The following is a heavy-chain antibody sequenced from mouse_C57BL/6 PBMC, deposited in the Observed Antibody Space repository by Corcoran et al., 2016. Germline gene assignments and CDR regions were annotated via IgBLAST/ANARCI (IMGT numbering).Heavy chain of an antibody. J-gene: IGHJ3*01. CDR1: GYTFTTYG. V-gene: IGHV9-3*01. D-gene: IGHD2-1*01. CDR2: INTYSGVP. CDR3: ARWGNSAWFAY. Sequence: QIQLVQSGPELKKPGETVKISCKASGYTFTTYGMSWVKQAPGKGLKWMGWINTYSGVPTYADDFKGRFAFSLETSASTAYLQINNLKNEDTATYFCARWGNSAWFAYCGQGTLVTVSA.